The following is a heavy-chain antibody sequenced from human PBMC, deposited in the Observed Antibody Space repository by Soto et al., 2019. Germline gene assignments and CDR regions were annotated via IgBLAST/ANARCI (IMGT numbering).Heavy chain of an antibody. V-gene: IGHV1-69*13. CDR1: GGTFSSYA. J-gene: IGHJ1*01. CDR2: IIPIFGTA. Sequence: SVKVPCKACGGTFSSYAISWLRQAPRQGFEWMGGIIPIFGTANYAQKFQGRVTITADESTSTAYMELSSLRSEDTAVYYCAIYFLYCGGDACGYFENWGQGTLVTVSS. D-gene: IGHD2-21*02. CDR3: AIYFLYCGGDACGYFEN.